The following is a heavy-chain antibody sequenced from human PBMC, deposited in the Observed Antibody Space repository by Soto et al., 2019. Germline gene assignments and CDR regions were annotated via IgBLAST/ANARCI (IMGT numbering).Heavy chain of an antibody. J-gene: IGHJ3*02. V-gene: IGHV3-73*01. Sequence: GGSLRLSCAASGFTFSGSAMHWVRQASVKGLEFVGRIRSKSNSYAAAYAASVKGRVGISRDGAGGTACLQMNSLRAEDTAVYYCASDSGTITDAFDIWGQGTMVTVSS. CDR2: IRSKSNSYAA. D-gene: IGHD1-1*01. CDR1: GFTFSGSA. CDR3: ASDSGTITDAFDI.